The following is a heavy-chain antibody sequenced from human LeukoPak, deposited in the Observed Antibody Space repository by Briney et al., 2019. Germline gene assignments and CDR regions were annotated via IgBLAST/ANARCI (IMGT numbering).Heavy chain of an antibody. CDR2: ISGSGGST. Sequence: PGGSLRLSCAASGFTFSSYAMSWVRQAPGKGLEWVSAISGSGGSTYYADSVKGRFTISRDNSKNTLYLQMNSLRAEDTAVYYCAKDSSLVVAATGFDPWGQGTLVTVSS. V-gene: IGHV3-23*01. J-gene: IGHJ5*02. CDR1: GFTFSSYA. D-gene: IGHD2-15*01. CDR3: AKDSSLVVAATGFDP.